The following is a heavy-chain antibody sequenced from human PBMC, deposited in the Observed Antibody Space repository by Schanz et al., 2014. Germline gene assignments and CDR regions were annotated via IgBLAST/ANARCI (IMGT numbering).Heavy chain of an antibody. CDR1: GFTLSSYA. V-gene: IGHV3-30-3*01. J-gene: IGHJ4*02. Sequence: QVQLVESGGGVVQPGRSLRLSCAAYGFTLSSYAMHWVRQAPGKGLEWVAVISYDGSNKYYADSVKGRFTISRDNSKNTQYLQMNTLRAEDTAVDYCARDSGYCSGGSCLTFDYWGQGTLVTDSS. D-gene: IGHD2-15*01. CDR3: ARDSGYCSGGSCLTFDY. CDR2: ISYDGSNK.